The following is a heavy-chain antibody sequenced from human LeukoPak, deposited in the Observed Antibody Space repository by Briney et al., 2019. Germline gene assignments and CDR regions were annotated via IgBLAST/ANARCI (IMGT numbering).Heavy chain of an antibody. V-gene: IGHV1-24*01. J-gene: IGHJ4*02. CDR3: ATVGYSYGAFDY. D-gene: IGHD5-18*01. CDR1: GYTLTEIS. Sequence: ASVKVSCKVSGYTLTEISLHWVRQAPGKGLEWMGGFDREDGETMYAQKFQSRVTMTEDTSTDTAFMELSSLRSEDTAVYYCATVGYSYGAFDYWGQGTLVIVSS. CDR2: FDREDGET.